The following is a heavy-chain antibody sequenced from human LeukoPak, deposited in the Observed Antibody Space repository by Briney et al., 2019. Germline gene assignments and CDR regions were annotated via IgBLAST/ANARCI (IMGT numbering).Heavy chain of an antibody. V-gene: IGHV3-23*01. CDR3: AKVGGDYYDSSGYSED. D-gene: IGHD3-22*01. CDR2: ISGSGGST. CDR1: GFTFSSYA. Sequence: PGGSLRLSCAASGFTFSSYAMSWVRQAPGKGLEWVSVISGSGGSTYHADSVKGRFTISRDNSKNTLYLQMNSLRAEDTAVYYCAKVGGDYYDSSGYSEDWGQGTLVTVSS. J-gene: IGHJ4*02.